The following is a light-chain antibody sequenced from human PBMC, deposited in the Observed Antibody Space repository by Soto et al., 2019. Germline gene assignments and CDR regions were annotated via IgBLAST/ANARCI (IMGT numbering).Light chain of an antibody. Sequence: DIQMTQSPSILSASVGDRVTITCRAGQSIGGWLAWYQQKPGGAPKLLVYDASTLQRGVPFRFSGSGSATEFTLTINSLQPDDFATYYCQQYSTYPLIFGGGTRVEIK. V-gene: IGKV1-5*01. CDR3: QQYSTYPLI. CDR1: QSIGGW. CDR2: DAS. J-gene: IGKJ4*01.